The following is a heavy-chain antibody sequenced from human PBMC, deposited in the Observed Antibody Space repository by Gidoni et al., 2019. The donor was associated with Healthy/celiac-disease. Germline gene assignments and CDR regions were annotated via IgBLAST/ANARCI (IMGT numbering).Heavy chain of an antibody. D-gene: IGHD6-19*01. CDR1: GGSFSGYY. V-gene: IGHV4-34*01. CDR2: INHSGST. Sequence: QVQLQQWGAGLLKPSETLSLTCAVYGGSFSGYYWRWIRQPPGKGLEWIGEINHSGSTNYNPSLKSRVTISVDTSKNQFSLKLSSVTAADTAVYYCARVKYSSGWYWGAFDIWGQGTMVTVSS. CDR3: ARVKYSSGWYWGAFDI. J-gene: IGHJ3*02.